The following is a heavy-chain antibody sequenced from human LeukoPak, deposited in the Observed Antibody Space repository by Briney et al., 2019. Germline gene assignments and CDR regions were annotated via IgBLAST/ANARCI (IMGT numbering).Heavy chain of an antibody. CDR2: IYSGGST. Sequence: GGSMRLSCAASGFTVSSNYMSWDRQAPGKGLEWVSVIYSGGSTYYADYVKGRFTISRDNSKNTLYLQMNSLRAEDTAVYYCAYWYYDSSGYPANAFDIWGQGTMVTVSS. V-gene: IGHV3-66*01. CDR3: AYWYYDSSGYPANAFDI. D-gene: IGHD3-22*01. J-gene: IGHJ3*02. CDR1: GFTVSSNY.